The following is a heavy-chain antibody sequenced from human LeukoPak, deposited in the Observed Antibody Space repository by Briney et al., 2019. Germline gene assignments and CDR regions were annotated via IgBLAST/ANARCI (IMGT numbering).Heavy chain of an antibody. CDR1: GGTLSSYA. J-gene: IGHJ5*02. V-gene: IGHV1-69*13. CDR2: IIPIFGTA. D-gene: IGHD2-15*01. Sequence: ASVKVSCKASGGTLSSYAISWVRQAPGQGLEWMGGIIPIFGTANYAQKFQGRVTITADESTSTAYMELSSLRSEDTAVYYCARAATRSDNWFDPWGQGTLVTVSS. CDR3: ARAATRSDNWFDP.